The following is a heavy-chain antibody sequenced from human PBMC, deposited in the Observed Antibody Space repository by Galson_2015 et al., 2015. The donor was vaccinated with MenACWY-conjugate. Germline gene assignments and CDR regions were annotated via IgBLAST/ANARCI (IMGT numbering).Heavy chain of an antibody. V-gene: IGHV3-74*01. D-gene: IGHD3-16*01. Sequence: SLRLSCAASGFTFSTYWMHWVRQAPGRGPVWVSNINTDGSYSRYADSVKGRFTISRDNAKNTLYLQMNSLRSDDTAVYFCARAAGGWGPGTLVTVSS. CDR2: INTDGSYS. CDR3: ARAAGG. CDR1: GFTFSTYW. J-gene: IGHJ4*02.